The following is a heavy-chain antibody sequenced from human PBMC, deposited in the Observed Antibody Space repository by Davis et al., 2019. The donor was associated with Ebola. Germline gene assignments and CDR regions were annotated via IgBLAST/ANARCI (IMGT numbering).Heavy chain of an antibody. CDR1: GFTFSSYA. Sequence: GGSLRLSCAASGFTFSSYAMHWVRQAPGKGLEWVAVISYDGSNKYYADSVKCRFTISRDNSKNTLYLQMNSLRAEDTAVYYCARANSGYSYGYHFDYWGQGTLVTVSS. D-gene: IGHD5-18*01. J-gene: IGHJ4*02. CDR2: ISYDGSNK. CDR3: ARANSGYSYGYHFDY. V-gene: IGHV3-30-3*01.